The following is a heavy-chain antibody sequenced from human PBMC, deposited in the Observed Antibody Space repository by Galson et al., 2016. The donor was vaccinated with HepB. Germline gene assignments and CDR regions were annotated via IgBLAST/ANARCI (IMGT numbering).Heavy chain of an antibody. CDR2: IYHTGTT. CDR3: AILGYCSGGDCYSVD. CDR1: GGSLSTRNW. Sequence: SETLSLTCAVSGGSLSTRNWWSWIRQTPGKGLEWIGEIYHTGTTNYNPSLKSRITMSLDKSKNQFSLKLNSVTAADTAVYYCAILGYCSGGDCYSVDWGQGTMVTVFS. J-gene: IGHJ4*02. D-gene: IGHD2-15*01. V-gene: IGHV4-4*02.